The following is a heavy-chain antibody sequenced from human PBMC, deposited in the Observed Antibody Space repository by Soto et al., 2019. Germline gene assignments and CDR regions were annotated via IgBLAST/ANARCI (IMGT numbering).Heavy chain of an antibody. D-gene: IGHD3-22*01. CDR3: ARGLRVMIVPNFDY. Sequence: QVQLVESGGGVVQPGRSLRLSCAASGFTFTDYYMHWVRQAPGQGLEWMGWINPNSGGTNSAQKFQGRVTMTRDTSISTAYMELSRLRSDDTAVYYCARGLRVMIVPNFDYWGQGTLVTVSS. V-gene: IGHV1-2*02. CDR2: INPNSGGT. J-gene: IGHJ4*02. CDR1: GFTFTDYY.